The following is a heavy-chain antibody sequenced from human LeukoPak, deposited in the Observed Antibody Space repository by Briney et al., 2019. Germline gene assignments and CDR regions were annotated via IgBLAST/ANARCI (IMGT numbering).Heavy chain of an antibody. D-gene: IGHD6-13*01. CDR1: GYTFTSYG. CDR2: ISAYNGNT. J-gene: IGHJ3*02. Sequence: ASVKVSCKASGYTFTSYGISWVRQAPGQGLEWMGWISAYNGNTNYAQKLQGRVTMTTDTSTSTAYMELSSLRSEDTAVYYCARDSYSSSWYDAFDIWGQGTMVTVSS. CDR3: ARDSYSSSWYDAFDI. V-gene: IGHV1-18*01.